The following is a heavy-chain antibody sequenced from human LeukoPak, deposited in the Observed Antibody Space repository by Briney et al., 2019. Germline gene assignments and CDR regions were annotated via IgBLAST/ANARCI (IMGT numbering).Heavy chain of an antibody. CDR3: ARGGATTFGLWGNAFDI. CDR1: GFTFNDYW. D-gene: IGHD3-3*01. J-gene: IGHJ3*02. Sequence: PGGSLRLSCAASGFTFNDYWMPWVRQAPGKGLEWVANIKQDGSEKYYVDSVKGRFTISRDNAKNSLYLQMNSLRAEDTAVYYCARGGATTFGLWGNAFDIWGQGTMVTVSS. CDR2: IKQDGSEK. V-gene: IGHV3-7*01.